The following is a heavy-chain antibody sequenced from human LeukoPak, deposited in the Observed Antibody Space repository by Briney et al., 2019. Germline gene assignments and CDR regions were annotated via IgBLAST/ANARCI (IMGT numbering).Heavy chain of an antibody. CDR2: SYYSGST. J-gene: IGHJ4*02. CDR3: ATIFCGGDLSFKGPLDY. D-gene: IGHD2-21*01. V-gene: IGHV4-39*01. Sequence: SETLSLTCTVSGGSISSSSYYWGWIRQPPGKGLEWIGSSYYSGSTYYNPSLKSRVTISVDTSKNQFSLKLSSVTAADTAVYYCATIFCGGDLSFKGPLDYWGQGTLVTVSS. CDR1: GGSISSSSYY.